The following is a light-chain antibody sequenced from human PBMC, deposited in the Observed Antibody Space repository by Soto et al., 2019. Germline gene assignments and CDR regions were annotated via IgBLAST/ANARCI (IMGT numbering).Light chain of an antibody. Sequence: QSALTQPPSASGSPGQSVTISCTGTSSDVGGYNYVSWYQQHPGKAPKLMIYEVSERPSGVPDRSSGSKSSNTASLTVSGLQAEHEADYYCSSYAGSNNFVFGTGTKFTVL. CDR2: EVS. CDR1: SSDVGGYNY. CDR3: SSYAGSNNFV. J-gene: IGLJ1*01. V-gene: IGLV2-8*01.